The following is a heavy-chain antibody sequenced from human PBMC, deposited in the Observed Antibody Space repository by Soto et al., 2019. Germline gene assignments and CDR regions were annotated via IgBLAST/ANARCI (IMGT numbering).Heavy chain of an antibody. CDR1: GFTFKAHG. CDR3: AQDSSTDFYFLDV. CDR2: ISPEGSNK. Sequence: QVQLGESGGGVVQPGRSLRLSCAAAGFTFKAHGMHWVRQAPGRGLEWVAGISPEGSNKTYADSGKGRFTITREKTKSPLYLQMISLRADDMEGYYWAQDSSTDFYFLDVWGKGTTFTVSS. J-gene: IGHJ6*03. D-gene: IGHD2-2*01. V-gene: IGHV3-30*18.